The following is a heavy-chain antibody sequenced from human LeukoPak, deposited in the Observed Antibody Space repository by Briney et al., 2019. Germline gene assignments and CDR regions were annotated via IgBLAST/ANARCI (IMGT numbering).Heavy chain of an antibody. CDR3: ARDRQQQLVPWPLHAHWFDP. Sequence: GASVKVSCKASGGTFSRFAISWVRQAPGQGLEWMGRIIPILAIANYAQKFQGRVTITADKSTSTAYMELSSLRSEDTAVYYCARDRQQQLVPWPLHAHWFDPWGQGTLVTVSS. J-gene: IGHJ5*02. D-gene: IGHD6-13*01. V-gene: IGHV1-69*04. CDR1: GGTFSRFA. CDR2: IIPILAIA.